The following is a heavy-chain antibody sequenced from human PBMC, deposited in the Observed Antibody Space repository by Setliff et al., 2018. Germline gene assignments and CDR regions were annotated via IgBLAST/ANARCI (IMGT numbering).Heavy chain of an antibody. CDR1: GFSFSNYG. CDR2: ISTSSGTR. J-gene: IGHJ4*02. CDR3: VRAFWTYSDHASLACFDY. D-gene: IGHD5-12*01. Sequence: GGSLRLSCVVSGFSFSNYGMTWVRQAPGKGLEWISYISTSSGTRYYADSVKGRFTISRDNANQSLYLQMNNLRAEDTALYYCVRAFWTYSDHASLACFDYWGQGALVTVSS. V-gene: IGHV3-48*01.